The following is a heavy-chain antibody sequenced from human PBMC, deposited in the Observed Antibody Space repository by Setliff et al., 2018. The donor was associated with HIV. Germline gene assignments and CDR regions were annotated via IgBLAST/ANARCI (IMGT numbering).Heavy chain of an antibody. D-gene: IGHD3-22*01. Sequence: SVKVSCKASGGTFSRYAISWVRQAPGQGLEWLGGIIPIFGTANYAQKFQGRVTITTDESTNTAYMELSSLRSEDTAVYYCAIVTELDYYDGSGPTHLLFDSWGQGTLVTVSS. J-gene: IGHJ4*02. CDR2: IIPIFGTA. CDR1: GGTFSRYA. CDR3: AIVTELDYYDGSGPTHLLFDS. V-gene: IGHV1-69*05.